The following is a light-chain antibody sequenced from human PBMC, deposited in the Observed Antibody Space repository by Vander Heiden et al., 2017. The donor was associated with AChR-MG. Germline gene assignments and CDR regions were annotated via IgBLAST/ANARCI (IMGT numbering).Light chain of an antibody. J-gene: IGKJ5*01. V-gene: IGKV2-28*01. CDR2: LGS. CDR1: QSLLHSNGYNY. Sequence: DIVMTQSPLSLPVTPGEPASISCRSSQSLLHSNGYNYLDWYLQKPGQPPQLLVYLGSSRASGVPDRFSGSGSGTDFTLTISRVEAEDVGNYYCSQYLQTPVTFGQGTRLEIK. CDR3: SQYLQTPVT.